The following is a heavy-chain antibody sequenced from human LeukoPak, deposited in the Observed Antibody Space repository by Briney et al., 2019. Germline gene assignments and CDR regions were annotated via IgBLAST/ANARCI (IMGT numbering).Heavy chain of an antibody. D-gene: IGHD6-19*01. CDR3: ASTPVLSAVDGTGHFAFDI. V-gene: IGHV3-21*04. CDR1: GFTFSSYS. Sequence: GGSLRLSCAASGFTFSSYSMNWVRQAPGKGLEWVSSISSSSSYIYYADSVKGRFTISRDNAKNSLYLQMNSLRAEDTAVYYCASTPVLSAVDGTGHFAFDIWGQGTMVTVSS. J-gene: IGHJ3*02. CDR2: ISSSSSYI.